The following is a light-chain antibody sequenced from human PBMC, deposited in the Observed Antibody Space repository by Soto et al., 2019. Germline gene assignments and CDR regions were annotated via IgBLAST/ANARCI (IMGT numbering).Light chain of an antibody. CDR2: GAS. Sequence: EIVLTQSPGSLSLSPGERGTLSWRASQRVSSSYLGWYQQRHGQAPRLLIYGASSRATGIPDRFSGSGSGTDFTLTISRLEPEDFAVYYCQQYGSSIFTFGPGTKVDIK. J-gene: IGKJ3*01. CDR1: QRVSSSY. CDR3: QQYGSSIFT. V-gene: IGKV3-20*01.